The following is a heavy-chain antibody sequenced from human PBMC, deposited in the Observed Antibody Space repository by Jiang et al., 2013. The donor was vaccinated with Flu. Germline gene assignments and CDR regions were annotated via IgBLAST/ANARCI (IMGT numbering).Heavy chain of an antibody. Sequence: GLEWMGGFDPEDGETIYAQKFQGRVTMTEDTSTDTAYMELSSLRSEDTAVYYCATARDFWSGIYYYYYMDVWGKGTTVTVSS. J-gene: IGHJ6*03. V-gene: IGHV1-24*01. CDR3: ATARDFWSGIYYYYYMDV. D-gene: IGHD3-3*01. CDR2: FDPEDGET.